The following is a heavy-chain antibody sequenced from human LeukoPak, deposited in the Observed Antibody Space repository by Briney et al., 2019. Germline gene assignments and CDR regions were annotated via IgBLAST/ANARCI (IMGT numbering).Heavy chain of an antibody. CDR1: GGSISSYY. V-gene: IGHV4-59*01. CDR3: ARDLAEMALDY. J-gene: IGHJ4*02. Sequence: SETLSLTCTVSGGSISSYYWSWIRQPPGKGLEWIGYIYYSGSTNYNPSLKSRVTISVDTSKNQFSLKLSSVTAADTAVYYCARDLAEMALDYWGQGTLVTVSS. D-gene: IGHD5-24*01. CDR2: IYYSGST.